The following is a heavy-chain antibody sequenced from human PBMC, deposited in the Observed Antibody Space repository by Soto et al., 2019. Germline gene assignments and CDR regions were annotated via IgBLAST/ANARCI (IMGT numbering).Heavy chain of an antibody. D-gene: IGHD2-2*01. Sequence: EVQLVESGGDLVQPGGSLRLSCAASGVTFSGYWMHWVRQAPGKGLVWVSRINSDGSRTDYADSVKGRFTIYRDIAKNTVHLQMNSLRVEDTAVYYCARAGCNEENWFDPWGQGTLVTVSS. V-gene: IGHV3-74*01. CDR1: GVTFSGYW. CDR3: ARAGCNEENWFDP. J-gene: IGHJ5*02. CDR2: INSDGSRT.